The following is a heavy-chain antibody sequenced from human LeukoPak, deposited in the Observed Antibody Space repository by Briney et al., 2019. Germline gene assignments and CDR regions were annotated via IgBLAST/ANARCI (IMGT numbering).Heavy chain of an antibody. CDR3: AKALGVWSVVAATTAFDI. D-gene: IGHD2-15*01. J-gene: IGHJ3*02. V-gene: IGHV3-23*01. CDR2: ICGSGGST. Sequence: GGSLRLSCAASGITFRSYAMSWVRQAPGKGLEWVSVICGSGGSTYYADSVKGRFTISRDNSKNTLYLQMNSLRAGDTAVYYCAKALGVWSVVAATTAFDIWGQGTMVIVSS. CDR1: GITFRSYA.